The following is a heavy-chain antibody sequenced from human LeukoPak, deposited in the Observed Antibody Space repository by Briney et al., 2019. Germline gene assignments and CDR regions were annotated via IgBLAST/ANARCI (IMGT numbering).Heavy chain of an antibody. J-gene: IGHJ4*02. CDR3: GGSSSWYRLDY. CDR2: ISANGGST. D-gene: IGHD6-13*01. CDR1: GFTFSSYA. V-gene: IGHV3-64D*09. Sequence: GGSLRLSCSASGFTFSSYAIQWIRQAPGKGLEYVSGISANGGSTYYADSVKGRFTTSRDNSKNTLYLQMGSLRPEDTAVYYCGGSSSWYRLDYWGQGTLVTVSS.